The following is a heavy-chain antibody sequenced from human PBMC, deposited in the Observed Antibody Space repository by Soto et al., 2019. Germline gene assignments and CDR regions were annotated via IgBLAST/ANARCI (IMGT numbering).Heavy chain of an antibody. CDR1: GDSISSVNW. Sequence: PSETLSLTCAVSGDSISSVNWWSWVRQSPGQGLEWIGDIYHTGITNYNPSLQSRVTISVDKSKNEFSLNLTSVTAADTAVYYCAGACGGDCYSDYYYGMDVWGQGTTVTVSS. V-gene: IGHV4-4*02. J-gene: IGHJ6*02. CDR3: AGACGGDCYSDYYYGMDV. CDR2: IYHTGIT. D-gene: IGHD2-21*02.